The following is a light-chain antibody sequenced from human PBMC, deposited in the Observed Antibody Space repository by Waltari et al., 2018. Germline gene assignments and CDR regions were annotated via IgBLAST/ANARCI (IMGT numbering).Light chain of an antibody. CDR3: LQDYDYPLT. CDR1: QDIYNY. CDR2: DAS. Sequence: DVQLTQSPSSLSASVGDRVTITCQASQDIYNYLNWFQQKPGKAPKLLIYDASNLETGVPSRFSGSRSGTDFTFTISSLQPEDFATYYCLQDYDYPLTFGGGTKVEIK. V-gene: IGKV1-33*01. J-gene: IGKJ4*01.